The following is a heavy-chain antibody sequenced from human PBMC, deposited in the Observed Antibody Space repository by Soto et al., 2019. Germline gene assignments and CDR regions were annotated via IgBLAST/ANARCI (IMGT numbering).Heavy chain of an antibody. V-gene: IGHV3-9*01. D-gene: IGHD4-17*01. CDR2: IFWGGGKA. CDR3: TRDLNPGGADV. CDR1: GLTFEEHA. Sequence: EVQLVESGGGLVQPGWSLRLSCVVSGLTFEEHAMHWVRQGPGKGLEWVSGIFWGGGKAGYADSVKGRFTISRDKAKNPLYLQMDSLSVEDTALYYCTRDLNPGGADVWGQGTTVTVSS. J-gene: IGHJ6*02.